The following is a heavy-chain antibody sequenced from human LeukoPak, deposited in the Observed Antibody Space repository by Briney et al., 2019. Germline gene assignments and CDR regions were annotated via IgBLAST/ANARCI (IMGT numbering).Heavy chain of an antibody. CDR1: LYTFNTYN. V-gene: IGHV1-18*01. CDR2: ISPKSGSA. CDR3: AREKSYKNYDIWRAPGPAVFDSYYMDV. J-gene: IGHJ6*03. D-gene: IGHD3-9*01. Sequence: ASVRVSRKASLYTFNTYNIAWVRQAPGQGLEWMGWISPKSGSANYAQKFQGRVTMATDTSTGTAYMDLRSLTSDDTAVYFCAREKSYKNYDIWRAPGPAVFDSYYMDVWGKGTTVTVSS.